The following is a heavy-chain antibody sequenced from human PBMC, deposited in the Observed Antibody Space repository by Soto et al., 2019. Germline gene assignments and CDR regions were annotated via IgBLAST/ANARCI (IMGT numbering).Heavy chain of an antibody. V-gene: IGHV4-31*03. CDR1: GGSISSGGYY. CDR2: IYYSGST. Sequence: QVQLQESGPGLVKPSQTLSLTCTVSGGSISSGGYYWSWIRQHPVKGLEWIGYIYYSGSTYYNPSVKSRVNISVDTSKNQFSLKLSSVTAADTAVYYCAREGGIVGATAADYWGQGTLVTVSS. CDR3: AREGGIVGATAADY. J-gene: IGHJ4*02. D-gene: IGHD1-26*01.